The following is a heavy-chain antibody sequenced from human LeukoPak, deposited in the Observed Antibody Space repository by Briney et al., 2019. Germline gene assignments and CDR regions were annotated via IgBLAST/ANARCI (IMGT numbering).Heavy chain of an antibody. Sequence: GGSLRLSCAASGFTFSSYSMNWVRQAPGKGLEWVSSISSSSSYIYYADSVKGRFTISRDNAKNSLYLQMNSLRAEDTAVYYCAREPCSSTSCYGHMDVWGKGTTVTVSS. D-gene: IGHD2-2*01. V-gene: IGHV3-21*01. J-gene: IGHJ6*03. CDR3: AREPCSSTSCYGHMDV. CDR2: ISSSSSYI. CDR1: GFTFSSYS.